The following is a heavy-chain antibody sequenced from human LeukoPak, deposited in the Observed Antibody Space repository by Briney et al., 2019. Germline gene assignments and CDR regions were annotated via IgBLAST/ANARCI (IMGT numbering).Heavy chain of an antibody. J-gene: IGHJ6*03. CDR2: MKQDGSEK. Sequence: PGGSLRLSCAASGFTFSSYWMSWVRQAPGKGLEWVANMKQDGSEKYYVDSVKGRFTISRDNAKNSLYLQMNSLRAEDTSVYYCARVNRDLYYYYYMDVWGKGTTVTVSS. CDR1: GFTFSSYW. V-gene: IGHV3-7*01. CDR3: ARVNRDLYYYYYMDV. D-gene: IGHD3-10*01.